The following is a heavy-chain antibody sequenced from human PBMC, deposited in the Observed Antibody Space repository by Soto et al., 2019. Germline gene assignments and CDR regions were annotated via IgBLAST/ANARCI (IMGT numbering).Heavy chain of an antibody. J-gene: IGHJ4*02. CDR2: TNQDGSQK. Sequence: EEQLVESGGGLVQPGGSLRLTCAVSGFSFRSDWMNWVRQAPGKGLEWVAHTNQDGSQKYYVDSVKGRFTIFRDNAKNSPYLQMNSLRAEDTAVYYCSGGVGDTFWGQGTLVTVSS. CDR3: SGGVGDTF. CDR1: GFSFRSDW. V-gene: IGHV3-7*03. D-gene: IGHD1-26*01.